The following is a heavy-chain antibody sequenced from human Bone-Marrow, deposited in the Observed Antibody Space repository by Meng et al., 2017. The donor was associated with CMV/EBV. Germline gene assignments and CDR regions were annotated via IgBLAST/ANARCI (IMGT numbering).Heavy chain of an antibody. CDR3: ARTPPSIYDVFSGQYYFDY. Sequence: SEPLSLPCTVSGDSVSSGNYYWSWIRQPPGKGLEWIGYIYSSGSTNYNPSLKSRVTISVDTSKNQFSLKLSSVTAADTAVYYCARTPPSIYDVFSGQYYFDYWGQGTLVTVSS. CDR2: IYSSGST. D-gene: IGHD3-9*01. J-gene: IGHJ4*02. CDR1: GDSVSSGNYY. V-gene: IGHV4-61*01.